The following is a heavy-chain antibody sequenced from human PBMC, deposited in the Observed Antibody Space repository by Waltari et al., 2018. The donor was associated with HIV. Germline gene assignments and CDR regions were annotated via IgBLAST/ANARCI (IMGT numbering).Heavy chain of an antibody. Sequence: QVQLQQWGAGLLKPSETLSLTCAVYGGSFRGYYWSWIRQPPGKGLEWIGEINHSGSTNYNPSLKSRVTISVDTSKNQFSLKLSSVTAADTAVYYCARGLYYYGSGSSYYFDYWGQGTLVTVSS. V-gene: IGHV4-34*01. CDR1: GGSFRGYY. CDR2: INHSGST. CDR3: ARGLYYYGSGSSYYFDY. J-gene: IGHJ4*02. D-gene: IGHD3-10*01.